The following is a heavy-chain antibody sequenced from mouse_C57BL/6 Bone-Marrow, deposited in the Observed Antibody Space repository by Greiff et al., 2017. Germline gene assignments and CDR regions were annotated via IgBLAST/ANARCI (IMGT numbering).Heavy chain of an antibody. CDR1: GYTFTSYG. CDR3: ARGTGRVWWYFDV. V-gene: IGHV1-81*01. J-gene: IGHJ1*03. CDR2: IYPRSGNT. D-gene: IGHD4-1*01. Sequence: VKLQQSGAELARPGASVKMSCKASGYTFTSYGIGWVKQRTGQGLEWIGEIYPRSGNTYYNEKFKGKATLTADKSSSTAYMELRRLTSEDSSDYVGARGTGRVWWYFDVWGTGTTVTVSS.